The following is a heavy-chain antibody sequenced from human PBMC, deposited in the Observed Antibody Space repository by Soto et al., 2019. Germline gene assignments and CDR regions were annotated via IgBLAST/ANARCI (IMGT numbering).Heavy chain of an antibody. CDR1: GGSISGCNW. CDR3: ARVSGSYYDGMDV. D-gene: IGHD1-26*01. Sequence: PSETLSLTCAVSGGSISGCNWWSWVRQSPGKALEWIGEIHHSGSTSYHPSLKGRVTISVDESKNQCRLKLSSVTAADTAVYYCARVSGSYYDGMDVWGQGTTVTVSS. CDR2: IHHSGST. J-gene: IGHJ6*02. V-gene: IGHV4-4*02.